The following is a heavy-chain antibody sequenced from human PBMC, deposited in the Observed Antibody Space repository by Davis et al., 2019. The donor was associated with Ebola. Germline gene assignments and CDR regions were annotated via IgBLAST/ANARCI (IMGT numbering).Heavy chain of an antibody. D-gene: IGHD6-19*01. V-gene: IGHV4-61*01. CDR2: IHYSGNT. CDR3: ARATRQCGPGCYFES. Sequence: MPSETLSLTCAVSGGSISSGSYSWTWIRQPPGKGLEWVGDYIHYSGNTNYNPSLKSRVTISIDTSKNQVSLQLSSVTAADTAVYSCARATRQCGPGCYFESWGQGTLVTVSS. CDR1: GGSISSGSYS. J-gene: IGHJ4*02.